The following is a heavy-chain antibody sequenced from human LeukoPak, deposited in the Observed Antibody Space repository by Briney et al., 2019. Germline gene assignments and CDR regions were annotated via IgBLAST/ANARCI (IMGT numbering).Heavy chain of an antibody. CDR3: TTDADFWSYSPVEPRGGY. J-gene: IGHJ1*01. CDR1: GFTFRDYA. V-gene: IGHV3-49*04. D-gene: IGHD3-3*01. Sequence: GGALRLSCTGFGFTFRDYAVSWVRQAPGKGRECMGLIRSKVYGGTTEYAASVKGRFTISRDDSKSIAYLQMNSLKTEDTAVYYCTTDADFWSYSPVEPRGGYWGQGTLVTVSS. CDR2: IRSKVYGGTT.